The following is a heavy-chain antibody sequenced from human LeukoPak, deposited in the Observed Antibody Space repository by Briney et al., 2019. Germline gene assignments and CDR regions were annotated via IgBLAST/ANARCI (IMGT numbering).Heavy chain of an antibody. Sequence: PSETLSLTCAVYGGSFSGYYWSWIRQPPGKGLEWIGEINHSGSTNYNPSLKSRVTISVDTSKNQFSLKLSSVTAADTAVYYCARRTMVRGARIDYWGRGTLVTVSS. CDR1: GGSFSGYY. CDR3: ARRTMVRGARIDY. V-gene: IGHV4-34*01. CDR2: INHSGST. D-gene: IGHD3-10*01. J-gene: IGHJ4*02.